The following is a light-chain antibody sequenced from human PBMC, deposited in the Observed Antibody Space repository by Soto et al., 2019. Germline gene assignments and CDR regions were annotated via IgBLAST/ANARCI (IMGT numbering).Light chain of an antibody. CDR2: GNN. CDR3: AAWDDSLNEYV. Sequence: QSVLTQAPSVSLTPGQRVTITCSGSSSNIGRNSVNWYQHLPGTAPKPLTHGNNHRPSGVPDRFSGSKSGTSASLAISGLQPEDEADYCCAAWDDSLNEYVFGDGTKVTVL. V-gene: IGLV1-44*01. J-gene: IGLJ1*01. CDR1: SSNIGRNS.